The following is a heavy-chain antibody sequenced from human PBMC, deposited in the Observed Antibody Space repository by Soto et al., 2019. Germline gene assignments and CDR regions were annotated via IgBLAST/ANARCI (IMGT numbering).Heavy chain of an antibody. Sequence: QVQLQQWGAGLLKPSETLSLTCAVYGGSFSGYYWSWIRQPPGKGLEWYGEINHSGSTNYNPSLKSRVTISVDTSKHQVALKLSSVTASDTGVYYGARRGYYDIVTVDYLGQGTLVTVSS. D-gene: IGHD3-9*01. V-gene: IGHV4-34*01. J-gene: IGHJ4*02. CDR3: ARRGYYDIVTVDY. CDR2: INHSGST. CDR1: GGSFSGYY.